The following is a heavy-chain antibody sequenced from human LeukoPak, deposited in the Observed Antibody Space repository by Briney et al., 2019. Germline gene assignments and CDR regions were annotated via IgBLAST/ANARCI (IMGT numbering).Heavy chain of an antibody. Sequence: SETLSLTCTVSGGSISSSSYNWGWIRQPPGKGLEWIGSIYYSGSTYYNPSLKSRVTISVDTSKHQFSLKLSSVTAADTAVYYCASDCGGDCYGSAFDIWGQGTMVTVSS. CDR1: GGSISSSSYN. CDR3: ASDCGGDCYGSAFDI. D-gene: IGHD2-21*02. V-gene: IGHV4-39*01. J-gene: IGHJ3*02. CDR2: IYYSGST.